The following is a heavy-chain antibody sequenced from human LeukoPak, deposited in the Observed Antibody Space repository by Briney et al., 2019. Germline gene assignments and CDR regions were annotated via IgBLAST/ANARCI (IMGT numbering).Heavy chain of an antibody. CDR1: GFTVSSNY. D-gene: IGHD3-3*01. J-gene: IGHJ6*03. V-gene: IGHV3-53*01. CDR3: AKDRPVVGGFGWSGYYRYYYMDV. CDR2: IYSGGST. Sequence: GGSLRLSCAASGFTVSSNYMSWVRQAPGKGLEWVSIIYSGGSTFYADSVKGRFTISRDNSKNTLYLQMNSLRAEDTAVYYCAKDRPVVGGFGWSGYYRYYYMDVWGKGTTVTVSS.